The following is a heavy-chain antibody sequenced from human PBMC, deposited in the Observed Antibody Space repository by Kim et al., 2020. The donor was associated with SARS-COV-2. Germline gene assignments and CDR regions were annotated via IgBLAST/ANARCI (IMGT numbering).Heavy chain of an antibody. CDR1: GGSISSGGYY. Sequence: SETLSLTYTVSGGSISSGGYYWSWIRQHPGKGLEWIGYIYYSGSTYYNPSLKSRVTISVDTSKNQFSLKLSSVTAADTAVYYCARSTPSLRAAIPYAFDIWGQGTMVTVSS. V-gene: IGHV4-31*03. CDR3: ARSTPSLRAAIPYAFDI. CDR2: IYYSGST. D-gene: IGHD2-21*02. J-gene: IGHJ3*02.